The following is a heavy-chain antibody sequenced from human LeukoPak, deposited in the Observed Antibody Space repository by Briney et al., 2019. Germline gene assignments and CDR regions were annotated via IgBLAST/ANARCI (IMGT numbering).Heavy chain of an antibody. Sequence: SETLSLTCTVSGGSISSGSYYWSWIRQPAGKGLEWIGRIYTSGSTNYNPSLKSRVTISVDTSKNQFSLKLSSLTASDTAVYYCARDVIAARHGNWYFDLWGRGSLVTVSS. D-gene: IGHD6-6*01. CDR2: IYTSGST. CDR1: GGSISSGSYY. V-gene: IGHV4-61*02. J-gene: IGHJ2*01. CDR3: ARDVIAARHGNWYFDL.